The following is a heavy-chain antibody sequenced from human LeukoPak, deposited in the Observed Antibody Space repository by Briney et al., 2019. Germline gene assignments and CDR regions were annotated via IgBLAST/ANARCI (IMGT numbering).Heavy chain of an antibody. CDR1: GFTVSSNY. Sequence: GGSLRLSCAASGFTVSSNYMSWVRQAPGKGLEWVSVIYSGGSTYCADSVKGRFTISRDNSKNTLYLQMNSLRDEDTAVYYCAKHRFESGGYHSTDWGQGTLATVSS. CDR3: AKHRFESGGYHSTD. J-gene: IGHJ4*02. D-gene: IGHD3-22*01. V-gene: IGHV3-53*01. CDR2: IYSGGST.